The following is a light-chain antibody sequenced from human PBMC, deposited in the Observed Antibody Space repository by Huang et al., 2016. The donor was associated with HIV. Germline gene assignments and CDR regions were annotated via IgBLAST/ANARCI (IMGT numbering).Light chain of an antibody. CDR3: QQYNNWPET. J-gene: IGKJ1*01. V-gene: IGKV3-15*01. CDR1: QSINSN. CDR2: GAS. Sequence: EIVMTQSPAALSVSPGERATLSCRASQSINSNLAWYQQKPGQAPRLLRYGASTRATGIPDRFSGSGSGTAFTLTISSLQSEDFVVYYCQQYNNWPETFGQGTKVEIK.